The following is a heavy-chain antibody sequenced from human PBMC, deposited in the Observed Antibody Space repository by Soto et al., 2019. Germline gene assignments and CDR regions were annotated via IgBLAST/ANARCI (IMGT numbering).Heavy chain of an antibody. J-gene: IGHJ4*02. CDR2: IIPIFGTA. V-gene: IGHV1-69*01. CDR3: ARDGVYRGVTYYFDY. CDR1: GGTFSSYA. D-gene: IGHD2-21*02. Sequence: QVQLVQSGAEVKKPGSSVKVSCKASGGTFSSYAISWVRQAPGQGLEWMGGIIPIFGTANYAQKVQGRVTITADESTSTAYMELSSLRSEDTAVYYCARDGVYRGVTYYFDYWGQGTLVTVSS.